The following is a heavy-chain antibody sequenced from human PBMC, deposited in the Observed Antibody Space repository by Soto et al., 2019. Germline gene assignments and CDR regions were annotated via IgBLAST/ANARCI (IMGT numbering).Heavy chain of an antibody. D-gene: IGHD6-19*01. CDR2: ISWNSGSI. CDR3: EKDVELQQWVVQEAYADC. Sequence: EVQLVESGGGLVQPGRSLRLSCAASGFTFDDYAMHWVRQAPGKGLEWVSGISWNSGSIGYADSVKGRFTISRDNAKKSLYLPMHSLRAEDTALDYCEKDVELQQWVVQEAYADCGGKGTLVIVSS. CDR1: GFTFDDYA. V-gene: IGHV3-9*01. J-gene: IGHJ4*02.